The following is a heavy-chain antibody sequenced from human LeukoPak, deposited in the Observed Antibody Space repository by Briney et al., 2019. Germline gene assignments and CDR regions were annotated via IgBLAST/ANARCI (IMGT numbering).Heavy chain of an antibody. J-gene: IGHJ4*02. CDR1: GFTFSSYW. V-gene: IGHV3-74*01. CDR3: ARVHRDMATIVGLWDY. CDR2: INSDGIST. D-gene: IGHD5-24*01. Sequence: GGSLRLSCAASGFTFSSYWMHWVRQAPGKGLVWVSRINSDGISTSYADSVKGRFTISRDNAKNTLYLQMNSLRVEDTAVYYCARVHRDMATIVGLWDYWGRGTLVTVSS.